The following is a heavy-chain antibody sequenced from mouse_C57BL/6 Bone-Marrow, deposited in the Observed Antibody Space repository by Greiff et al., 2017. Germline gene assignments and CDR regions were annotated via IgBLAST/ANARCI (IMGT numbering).Heavy chain of an antibody. J-gene: IGHJ1*03. CDR1: GYAFSSYW. CDR3: ARSLYYDYDVWYFDV. CDR2: IYPGDGDT. Sequence: VQLQQSGAELVKPGASVKISCKASGYAFSSYWMNWVKQRPGKGLEWIGQIYPGDGDTNYNGKFKGKATLTADKSSSTAYMQLSSLTSEDSAVYFCARSLYYDYDVWYFDVWGTGTTVTVSS. V-gene: IGHV1-80*01. D-gene: IGHD2-4*01.